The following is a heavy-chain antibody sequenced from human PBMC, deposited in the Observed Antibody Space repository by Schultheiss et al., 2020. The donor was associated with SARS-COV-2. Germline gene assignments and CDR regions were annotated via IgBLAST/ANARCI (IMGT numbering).Heavy chain of an antibody. CDR3: ARGRNDYAIDY. V-gene: IGHV3-23*01. J-gene: IGHJ4*02. CDR1: GFTFSSYS. D-gene: IGHD3-16*01. CDR2: ISGSGGST. Sequence: GGSLRLSCAASGFTFSSYSMNWVRQAPGKGLEWVSAISGSGGSTYYADSVKGRFTISRDNSKNTLYLQMNSLRAEDTAVYYCARGRNDYAIDYWGQGTLVTVSS.